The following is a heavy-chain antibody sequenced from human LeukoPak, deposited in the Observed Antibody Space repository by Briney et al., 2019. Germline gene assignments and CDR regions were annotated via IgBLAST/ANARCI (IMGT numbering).Heavy chain of an antibody. V-gene: IGHV4-59*08. Sequence: SETLSLTWTVSGGSISSYYWSWIRQPPGKGLEWIGYIYYSGSTNYNPSLKSRVTISVDTSKNQFSLKLSSVTAADTAVYYCARVGSFPVNYDSSGYVDYWGQGTLVTVSS. CDR1: GGSISSYY. J-gene: IGHJ4*02. CDR2: IYYSGST. CDR3: ARVGSFPVNYDSSGYVDY. D-gene: IGHD3-22*01.